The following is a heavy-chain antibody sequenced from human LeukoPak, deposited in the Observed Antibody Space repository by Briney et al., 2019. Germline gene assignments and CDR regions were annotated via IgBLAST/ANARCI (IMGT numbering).Heavy chain of an antibody. CDR2: ISYDGSNK. V-gene: IGHV3-30*18. CDR1: GFTFSSYG. CDR3: AKEYCGGGSCYSPVMDV. J-gene: IGHJ6*02. D-gene: IGHD2-15*01. Sequence: PGGSLRLSCAASGFTFSSYGMHWVRQAPGKGLEWVAVISYDGSNKYYADSVKGRFTISRDNSKNTLYLQMNSLRAEDTAVYYCAKEYCGGGSCYSPVMDVWGQGTTVTVSS.